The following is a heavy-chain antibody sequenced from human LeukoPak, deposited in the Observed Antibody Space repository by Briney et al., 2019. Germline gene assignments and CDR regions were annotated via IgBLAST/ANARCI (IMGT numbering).Heavy chain of an antibody. Sequence: PSETLSLTCTVSGGSISSYYWSWIRQPPGKGLEWIGYIYYSGSTNYNPSLKSRVTISVDTSKNQFSLKLSSVTAADTAVYYCARFGGGRLPYYFDYWGQGTLVTASS. CDR1: GGSISSYY. CDR2: IYYSGST. D-gene: IGHD3-16*01. J-gene: IGHJ4*02. V-gene: IGHV4-59*08. CDR3: ARFGGGRLPYYFDY.